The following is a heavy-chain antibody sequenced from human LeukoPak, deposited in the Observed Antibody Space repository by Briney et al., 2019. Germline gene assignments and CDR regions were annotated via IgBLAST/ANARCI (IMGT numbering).Heavy chain of an antibody. V-gene: IGHV3-15*01. CDR1: GFTFSSYE. CDR3: TTGTPTGTTYY. D-gene: IGHD1-7*01. J-gene: IGHJ4*02. Sequence: GGSLRLSCAASGFTFSSYEMNSVRQAPGKGREWVGRIKSKTDGGTTDYAAPVKGRFTISRDDSKNTLYLQMNSLKTEDTAVYYCTTGTPTGTTYYWGQGTLVTVSS. CDR2: IKSKTDGGTT.